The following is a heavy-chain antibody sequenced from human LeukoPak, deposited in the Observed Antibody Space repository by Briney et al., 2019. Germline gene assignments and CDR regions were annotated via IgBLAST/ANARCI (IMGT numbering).Heavy chain of an antibody. CDR3: ARYRTVTTGNWFDP. J-gene: IGHJ5*02. CDR2: IYYSGST. CDR1: GGSISSYY. V-gene: IGHV4-59*01. Sequence: SETLSLTCTVSGGSISSYYWSWIRQPPGKGLEWIGYIYYSGSTNHNPSLTSRVTISVDTSKNQFSLKLSSVTAADTAVYYCARYRTVTTGNWFDPWGQGTLVTVSS. D-gene: IGHD4-11*01.